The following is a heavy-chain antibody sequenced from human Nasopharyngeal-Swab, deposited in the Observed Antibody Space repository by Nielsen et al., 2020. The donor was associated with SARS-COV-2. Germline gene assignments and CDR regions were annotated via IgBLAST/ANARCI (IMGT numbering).Heavy chain of an antibody. CDR3: GRDGSNKWGIKTDY. V-gene: IGHV3-48*01. J-gene: IGHJ4*02. D-gene: IGHD1-26*01. CDR2: ISSSSSTI. CDR1: GFTFSIYS. Sequence: GESLKISCAASGFTFSIYSMNWVRQAPGKGLEWVAYISSSSSTIYYAEAVKGRFTISRDNAKNSLYLQMNSLRAEDTAVYYCGRDGSNKWGIKTDYWGQGTLVTVSS.